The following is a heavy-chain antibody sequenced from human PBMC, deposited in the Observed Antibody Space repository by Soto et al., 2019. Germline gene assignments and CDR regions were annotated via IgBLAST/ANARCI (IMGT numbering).Heavy chain of an antibody. CDR1: GGSIISSAYY. Sequence: SETLSLTCTVSGGSIISSAYYWGWIRQPPGKGLEWIGSIYYSGSTSYNPSLKSRVTISVDTSKSQFSLRLSSVTAADTAVYYCARQVITGDWFDPWGQGTLVTVSS. J-gene: IGHJ5*02. CDR3: ARQVITGDWFDP. D-gene: IGHD4-4*01. CDR2: IYYSGST. V-gene: IGHV4-39*01.